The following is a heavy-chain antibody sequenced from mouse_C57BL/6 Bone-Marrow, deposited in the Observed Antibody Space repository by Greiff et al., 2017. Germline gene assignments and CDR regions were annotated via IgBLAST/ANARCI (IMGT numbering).Heavy chain of an antibody. CDR3: ARRAPSYDYGSSFDWYFDV. CDR1: GFSLSTSGMG. J-gene: IGHJ1*03. Sequence: QVTLKVSGPGILQSSQTLSLTCSFSGFSLSTSGMGVSWIRQPSGKGLEWLAHIYWDDDKRSNPSLKSRLTISKDTSRNQVFLKITSVDTADTATYYGARRAPSYDYGSSFDWYFDVWGTGTTVTVSS. V-gene: IGHV8-12*01. D-gene: IGHD1-1*01. CDR2: IYWDDDK.